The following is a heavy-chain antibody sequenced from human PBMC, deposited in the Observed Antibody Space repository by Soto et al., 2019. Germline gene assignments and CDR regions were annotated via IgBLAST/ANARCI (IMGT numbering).Heavy chain of an antibody. D-gene: IGHD2-8*01. CDR2: ISPYNGNT. J-gene: IGHJ4*02. Sequence: VQLVQSGGEVKKPGASVKVSCKASGYTFSNFGLSWVRQAPGQGLELMGWISPYNGNTNYAQKLQGRLTMTTDTSTSTAYMELRSLRSDVTAVYYCTRDRLGVSVTGGGFDSWGQGTLVTLSS. CDR1: GYTFSNFG. CDR3: TRDRLGVSVTGGGFDS. V-gene: IGHV1-18*01.